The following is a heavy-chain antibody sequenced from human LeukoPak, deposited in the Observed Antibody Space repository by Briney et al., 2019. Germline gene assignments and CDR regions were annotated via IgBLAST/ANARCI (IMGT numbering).Heavy chain of an antibody. CDR2: ISAYNGNT. J-gene: IGHJ4*02. V-gene: IGHV1-18*01. Sequence: ASVKVSYKASGYTFTSYGISWVRPAPGQGLEWMGWISAYNGNTNYAQKLQGRVTMTTDTSTSTAYMELRSLRSDDTAVYYCARSGRSRGKSYYYDSSGYYYVPDYWGQGTLVTVSS. CDR1: GYTFTSYG. D-gene: IGHD3-22*01. CDR3: ARSGRSRGKSYYYDSSGYYYVPDY.